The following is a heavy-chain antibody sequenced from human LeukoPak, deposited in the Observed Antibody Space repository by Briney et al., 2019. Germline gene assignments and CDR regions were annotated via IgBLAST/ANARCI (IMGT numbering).Heavy chain of an antibody. CDR3: AGADYGDYPIDY. Sequence: PGGSLRLSCAASGFTFSSYSMNWVRQAPGKGLEWVSSISSSSSYIYYADSVKGRFTISRDNAKNSLYLQMNSLRAEDTAVYYCAGADYGDYPIDYWGQGTLVTVSS. J-gene: IGHJ4*02. CDR1: GFTFSSYS. CDR2: ISSSSSYI. D-gene: IGHD4-17*01. V-gene: IGHV3-21*01.